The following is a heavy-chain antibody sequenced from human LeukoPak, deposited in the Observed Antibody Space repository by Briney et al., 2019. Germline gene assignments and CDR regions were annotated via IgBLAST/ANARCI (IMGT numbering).Heavy chain of an antibody. CDR2: IYYSGST. CDR3: ASAYAFGLSWFDP. V-gene: IGHV4-59*01. CDR1: GGSISSYY. D-gene: IGHD3-10*01. Sequence: PSETLSLTCTVSGGSISSYYWSWIRQPPGKGLEWIGYIYYSGSTNYNPSLKSRVTISVDTSKNQFSLKLSSVTAADTAVYYCASAYAFGLSWFDPWGQGTLVTVSS. J-gene: IGHJ5*02.